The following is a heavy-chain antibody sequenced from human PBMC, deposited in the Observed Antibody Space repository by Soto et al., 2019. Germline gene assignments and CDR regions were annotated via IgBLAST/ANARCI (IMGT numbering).Heavy chain of an antibody. Sequence: QVQLVESGGGVVQPGRSLRLSCAASGFNFSTYGMHWVRQAPGKGLEWVAMISYDGSSKHYGDSMKGRFTISRDNSKNTVYLQMHSPGAEDTAVYYCAKDKCYRRMTCAFDIWGQGTMVTVSS. CDR2: ISYDGSSK. CDR3: AKDKCYRRMTCAFDI. D-gene: IGHD3-16*02. J-gene: IGHJ3*02. CDR1: GFNFSTYG. V-gene: IGHV3-30*18.